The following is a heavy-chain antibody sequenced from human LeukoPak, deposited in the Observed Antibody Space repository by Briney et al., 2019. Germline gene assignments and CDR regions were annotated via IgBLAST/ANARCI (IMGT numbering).Heavy chain of an antibody. CDR3: ARRAGDYSHPYDY. CDR1: GFTFSNYG. CDR2: IYSGGST. D-gene: IGHD3-22*01. Sequence: LAGGSLRLSCAASGFTFSNYGMHWVRQAPGKGLEWVSFIYSGGSTYYTDSVKGRFTISRDNSKNTLYLQMNSLRAEDTAVYYCARRAGDYSHPYDYWGQGILVTVSS. V-gene: IGHV3-NL1*01. J-gene: IGHJ4*02.